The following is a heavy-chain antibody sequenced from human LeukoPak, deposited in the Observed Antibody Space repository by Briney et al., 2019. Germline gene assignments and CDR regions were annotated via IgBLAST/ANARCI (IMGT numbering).Heavy chain of an antibody. D-gene: IGHD5-12*01. CDR3: ARDLGLGGYDLLDY. CDR1: GLTFSSYW. V-gene: IGHV3-7*01. CDR2: IKLDGTEK. J-gene: IGHJ4*02. Sequence: GGSLRLSCAASGLTFSSYWMTWVRQAPGKGLEWVANIKLDGTEKYYVDSVKGRFTISRDNAKNSLDLQMNSLRVEDTAVYYCARDLGLGGYDLLDYWGQGTMATVSS.